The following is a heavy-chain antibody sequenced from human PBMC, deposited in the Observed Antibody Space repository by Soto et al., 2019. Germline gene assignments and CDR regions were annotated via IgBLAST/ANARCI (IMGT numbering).Heavy chain of an antibody. CDR3: ARAPGHHFWSIPGWFAP. CDR2: IIPIFGTA. Sequence: QVQLVQSGAEVKKPGSSVKVSCKASGGTFSSYAISWVRQAPGQGLEWMGGIIPIFGTANYAQKFQGRVTITADESTSTAYMELSSLRSEDTAVYYCARAPGHHFWSIPGWFAPWGQGTLVTVSS. J-gene: IGHJ5*02. V-gene: IGHV1-69*01. D-gene: IGHD3-3*02. CDR1: GGTFSSYA.